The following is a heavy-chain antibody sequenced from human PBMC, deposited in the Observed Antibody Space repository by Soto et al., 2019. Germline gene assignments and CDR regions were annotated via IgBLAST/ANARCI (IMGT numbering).Heavy chain of an antibody. V-gene: IGHV3-72*01. CDR2: IRSKANSYMT. Sequence: GGSLRLSCTTSGFTFSDHYRDWVRQAPGKGLEWVGRIRSKANSYMTEYAASVRGRFAISRDDSKNSLYLQMNSLRAEDTAVYYCARGTRVIPAESDFDYWGQGTLVTVSS. CDR3: ARGTRVIPAESDFDY. D-gene: IGHD2-2*01. J-gene: IGHJ4*02. CDR1: GFTFSDHY.